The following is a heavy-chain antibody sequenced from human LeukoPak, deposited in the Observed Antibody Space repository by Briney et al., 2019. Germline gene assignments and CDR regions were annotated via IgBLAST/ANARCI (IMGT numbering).Heavy chain of an antibody. D-gene: IGHD5-24*01. CDR3: ARVDGSPGVIDY. J-gene: IGHJ4*02. Sequence: GASVKLSCKASGYTFTSYYMHWVRQAPGQGLEWMGIINPSGGSTRYAQKFQGRVTMTRDTSTSTVYMELSSLRSEDTAVYYCARVDGSPGVIDYWGQGTLVTVSS. CDR1: GYTFTSYY. V-gene: IGHV1-46*01. CDR2: INPSGGST.